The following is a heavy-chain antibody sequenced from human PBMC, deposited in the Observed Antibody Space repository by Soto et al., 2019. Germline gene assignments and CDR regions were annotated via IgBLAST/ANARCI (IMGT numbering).Heavy chain of an antibody. CDR3: ARELYDIPAYYYMDV. CDR2: IYYSGST. J-gene: IGHJ6*03. V-gene: IGHV4-59*01. CDR1: GGSISSYY. D-gene: IGHD3-9*01. Sequence: SETLSLTCTVSGGSISSYYWSWIRQPPGKGLEWIGYIYYSGSTNYNPSLKSRVTISVDTSKNQFSLKLSSVTAADTAVYYCARELYDIPAYYYMDVWGKGTTVTVSS.